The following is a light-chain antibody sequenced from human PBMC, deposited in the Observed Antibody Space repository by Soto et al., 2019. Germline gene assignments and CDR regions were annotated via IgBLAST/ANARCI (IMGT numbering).Light chain of an antibody. J-gene: IGLJ2*01. CDR1: SSNIGAGYD. V-gene: IGLV1-40*01. CDR2: GNS. Sequence: QSVLTQPPSVSGAPGQRVTISCTGSSSNIGAGYDVHWYQQLPGTAPKLLIYGNSNRPSGVPDRLSGSKSGTSASLAITGLQAEDEADYYCQSYDSSLSGYVVVGGGTKLTVL. CDR3: QSYDSSLSGYVV.